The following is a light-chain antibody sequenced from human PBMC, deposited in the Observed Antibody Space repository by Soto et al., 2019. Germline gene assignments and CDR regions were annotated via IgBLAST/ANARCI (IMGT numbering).Light chain of an antibody. Sequence: DIQMTQSPSFLSTSLGDRVTITCRASQSIGKYLNWYQQKPGKAPKALIFTVSSLRSGVPSRFSGSGSATELPLTIDSLQPEDFATYFCQQSYSVPYTFGQGTKLVI. CDR1: QSIGKY. V-gene: IGKV1-39*01. CDR2: TVS. CDR3: QQSYSVPYT. J-gene: IGKJ2*01.